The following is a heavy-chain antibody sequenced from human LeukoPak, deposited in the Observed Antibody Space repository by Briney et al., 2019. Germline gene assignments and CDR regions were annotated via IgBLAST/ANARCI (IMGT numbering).Heavy chain of an antibody. V-gene: IGHV4-59*01. CDR1: GGSISSYY. Sequence: SSETLSLTCTVSGGSISSYYWSWIRQPPGKGLEWIGYIYYSGSTNYNPSLKSRVTISVDTSKNQFSLKLSSVTAADTAVYYCARDYGDYNAFDIWGQGTMVTVSS. J-gene: IGHJ3*02. CDR3: ARDYGDYNAFDI. CDR2: IYYSGST. D-gene: IGHD4-17*01.